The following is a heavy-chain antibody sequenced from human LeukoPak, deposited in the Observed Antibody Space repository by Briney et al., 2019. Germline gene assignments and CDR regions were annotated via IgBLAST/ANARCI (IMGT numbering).Heavy chain of an antibody. Sequence: GGSLRLSCAASGFTFSNYGMHWVRQAPGKGLEWVAVISYDGSNKYYADSVKGRFTISRDNSKNTVYLQMNSLRAEDTAVYFCARAVGPYDYWGQGTLVTVSS. CDR1: GFTFSNYG. CDR3: ARAVGPYDY. V-gene: IGHV3-30*03. CDR2: ISYDGSNK. J-gene: IGHJ4*02. D-gene: IGHD3-10*01.